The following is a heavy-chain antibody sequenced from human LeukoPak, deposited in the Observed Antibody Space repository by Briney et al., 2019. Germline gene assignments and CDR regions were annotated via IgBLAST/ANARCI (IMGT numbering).Heavy chain of an antibody. CDR2: IYSDSSA. Sequence: HAGGSLRLSCAASGITVSYNFMSWVRQAPGKGLEWVSVIYSDSSADYADSVKGRFTISRDNAKNSLYLQMNSLRAEDTAVYYCARWIFWSGYLFDYWGQGTLVTVSS. CDR3: ARWIFWSGYLFDY. J-gene: IGHJ4*02. D-gene: IGHD3-3*01. V-gene: IGHV3-66*01. CDR1: GITVSYNF.